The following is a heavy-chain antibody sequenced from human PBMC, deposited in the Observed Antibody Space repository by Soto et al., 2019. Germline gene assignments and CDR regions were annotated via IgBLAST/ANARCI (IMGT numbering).Heavy chain of an antibody. CDR1: GVSISSSY. J-gene: IGHJ4*02. D-gene: IGHD5-12*01. CDR2: IYYTGTA. V-gene: IGHV4-59*01. CDR3: ARGGNRYSNTASGVGGFDF. Sequence: ASETLSLTSTFSGVSISSSYWSWIRQSPGTELEWIGYIYYTGTANYNPSLKRRVTISLDTAKNQFSLNVNSLTTADTAVYFCARGGNRYSNTASGVGGFDFWGQGTLVTVSS.